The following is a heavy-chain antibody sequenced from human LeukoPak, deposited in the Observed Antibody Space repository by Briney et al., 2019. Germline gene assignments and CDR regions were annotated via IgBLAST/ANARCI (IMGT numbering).Heavy chain of an antibody. CDR3: ARLMSTIDS. J-gene: IGHJ4*02. V-gene: IGHV4-38-2*01. CDR1: GYSISSGYY. Sequence: KPSETLSLTCAVSGYSISSGYYWGWIRQPPGKGLEWIGSIYHSGSTFYNPSLKSRVTISVDTSKNQFSLKRTSVTAADTAVYYCARLMSTIDSWGQGTLVTVSS. D-gene: IGHD5-24*01. CDR2: IYHSGST.